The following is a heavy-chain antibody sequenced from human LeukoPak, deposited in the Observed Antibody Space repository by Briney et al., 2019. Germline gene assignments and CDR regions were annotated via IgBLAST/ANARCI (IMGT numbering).Heavy chain of an antibody. V-gene: IGHV4-61*02. CDR1: GGSISSGSYY. CDR2: IYTSGST. CDR3: ARDIAVAGTAYFQH. J-gene: IGHJ1*01. D-gene: IGHD6-19*01. Sequence: SETLSLTCTVSGGSISSGSYYWSWIRQPAGKGLEWIGRIYTSGSTNYNPSLKSRVTISVDTSKNQFSLKLSSVTAADTAVYYCARDIAVAGTAYFQHWGQGTLVTVSS.